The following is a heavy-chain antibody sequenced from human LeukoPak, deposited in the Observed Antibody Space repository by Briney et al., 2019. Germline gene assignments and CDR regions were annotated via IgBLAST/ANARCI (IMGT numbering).Heavy chain of an antibody. J-gene: IGHJ4*02. D-gene: IGHD5-24*01. CDR2: ISGSGGST. V-gene: IGHV3-23*01. Sequence: PGGSLRLSCAASGFTFSSYAMSWVRQAPGKGLDWVSAISGSGGSTYYADSVKGRFTISRDNSKNTLYLQMNSLRAEDTAVYYCAKDLAIDGYLTPVDYWGQGTLVTVSS. CDR3: AKDLAIDGYLTPVDY. CDR1: GFTFSSYA.